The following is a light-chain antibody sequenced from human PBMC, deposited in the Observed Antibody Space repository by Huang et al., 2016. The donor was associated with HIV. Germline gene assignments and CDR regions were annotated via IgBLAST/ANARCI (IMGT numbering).Light chain of an antibody. CDR3: QQYHEWPRT. Sequence: ERVLTQSPGTLSVSPVERATLSCRTCQGICNSLAWYQLKPGQAPRLLIYETFIRASDLPARFSGGGSEIDFTLTISGLQSEDSAVYYCQQYHEWPRTFGQGTKVEIK. CDR1: QGICNS. CDR2: ETF. J-gene: IGKJ2*01. V-gene: IGKV3-15*01.